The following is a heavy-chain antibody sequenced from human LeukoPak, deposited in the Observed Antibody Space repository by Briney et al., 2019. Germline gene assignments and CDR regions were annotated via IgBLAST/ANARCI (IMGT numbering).Heavy chain of an antibody. D-gene: IGHD6-13*01. V-gene: IGHV4-59*01. Sequence: SETLSLTCTVSGGSISSYYWSWIRQPPGKGLEWIGYIYYSGSTNYNPSLKSRVTISVDTSKNQFSLKLSSVTAADTAVYYCARGQQQLVWVYYYYYMDDWGKGTTVTISS. J-gene: IGHJ6*03. CDR2: IYYSGST. CDR1: GGSISSYY. CDR3: ARGQQQLVWVYYYYYMDD.